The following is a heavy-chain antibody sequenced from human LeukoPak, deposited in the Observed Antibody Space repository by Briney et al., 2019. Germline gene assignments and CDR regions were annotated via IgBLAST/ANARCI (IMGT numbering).Heavy chain of an antibody. CDR1: GFTVSSNY. Sequence: RGSLRLSCAASGFTVSSNYMNWVRQAPGKGLEWVSAISGSGGSTYYEDSVKGRFTISRDNSKNTLYLQMNSLRAEDTAVYYCAKDGGVQAARFDYWGQGTLVTVSS. CDR2: ISGSGGST. V-gene: IGHV3-23*01. J-gene: IGHJ4*02. D-gene: IGHD6-6*01. CDR3: AKDGGVQAARFDY.